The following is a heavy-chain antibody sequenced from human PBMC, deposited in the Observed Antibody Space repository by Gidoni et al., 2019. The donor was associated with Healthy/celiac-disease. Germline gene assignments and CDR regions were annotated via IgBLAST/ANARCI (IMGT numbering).Heavy chain of an antibody. D-gene: IGHD6-19*01. CDR3: TTDRVIDSSGWHVNVDAFDI. J-gene: IGHJ3*02. Sequence: EVQLVESGGGLVKPGGSLRLSCAASGFTFSNAWMSWVRQAPGKGLEWVGRIKSKTDGGTTDYAAPVKGRFTISRDDSKNTLYLQMNSLKTEDTAVYYCTTDRVIDSSGWHVNVDAFDIWGQGTMVTVSS. CDR1: GFTFSNAW. V-gene: IGHV3-15*01. CDR2: IKSKTDGGTT.